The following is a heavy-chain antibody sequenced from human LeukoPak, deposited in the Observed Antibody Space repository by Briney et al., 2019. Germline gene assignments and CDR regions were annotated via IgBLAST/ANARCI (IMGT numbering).Heavy chain of an antibody. CDR1: GFTFGEAW. V-gene: IGHV3-30*02. CDR3: ARVTCSSTSCYLYYYYYYMDV. CDR2: IRYDGSNK. J-gene: IGHJ6*03. Sequence: GGSLRLSCAASGFTFGEAWMSWVRQAPGKGLEWVAFIRYDGSNKYYADSVKGRFTISRDNSKNTLYLQMNSLRAEDTAVYYCARVTCSSTSCYLYYYYYYMDVWGKGTTVTVSS. D-gene: IGHD2-2*01.